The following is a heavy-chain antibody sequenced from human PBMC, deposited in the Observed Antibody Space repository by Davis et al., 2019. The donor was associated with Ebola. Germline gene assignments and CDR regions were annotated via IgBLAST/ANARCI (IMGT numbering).Heavy chain of an antibody. Sequence: AASVKVSCKASGYTFTSYGISWVRQAPGQGLEWMGWISAYNGNTNYAQKLQGRVTMTTDTSTSTAYMELRSLGSDDTAVYYCARDPRRAYFGVAFDYWGQGTLVTVSS. V-gene: IGHV1-18*01. CDR1: GYTFTSYG. CDR3: ARDPRRAYFGVAFDY. CDR2: ISAYNGNT. D-gene: IGHD3-3*01. J-gene: IGHJ4*02.